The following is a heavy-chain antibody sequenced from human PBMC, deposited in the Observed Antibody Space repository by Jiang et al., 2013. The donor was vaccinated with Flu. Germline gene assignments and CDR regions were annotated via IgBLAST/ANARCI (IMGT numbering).Heavy chain of an antibody. Sequence: PGLVKPSETLSLTCTVSGGSISSYYWSWIRQPPGKGLEWIGYIYYSGSTNYNPSLKSRVTISVDTSKNQFSLKLSSVTAADTAVYYCARGRNYDFWSGTYYYYYYMDVWGKGTTVTVSS. CDR2: IYYSGST. J-gene: IGHJ6*03. CDR1: GGSISSYY. V-gene: IGHV4-59*01. D-gene: IGHD3-3*01. CDR3: ARGRNYDFWSGTYYYYYYMDV.